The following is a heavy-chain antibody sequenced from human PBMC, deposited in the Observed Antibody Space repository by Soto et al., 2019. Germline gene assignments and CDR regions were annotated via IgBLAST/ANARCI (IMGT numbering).Heavy chain of an antibody. V-gene: IGHV5-51*01. Sequence: GESLKISCKGSGYSFTSYWIGWVRQMPGKGLEWMGIIYPGDSDTRYSPSFQGQVTISADKSISTAYLQWSSLKASDTAMYYCARPKYDTSGYYSTKYTWFDPWGQGTLVTVSS. CDR2: IYPGDSDT. D-gene: IGHD3-22*01. J-gene: IGHJ5*02. CDR1: GYSFTSYW. CDR3: ARPKYDTSGYYSTKYTWFDP.